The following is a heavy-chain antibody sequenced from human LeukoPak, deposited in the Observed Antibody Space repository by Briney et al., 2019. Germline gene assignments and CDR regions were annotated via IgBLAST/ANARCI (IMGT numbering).Heavy chain of an antibody. CDR3: AREGLYSSGWYGPIDY. CDR1: GYTFTSYG. V-gene: IGHV1-69*13. J-gene: IGHJ4*02. CDR2: IIPIFGTA. Sequence: SVKVSCKASGYTFTSYGISWVRQAPGQGLEWMGGIIPIFGTANYAQKFQGRVTITADESTSTAYMELSSLRSEDTAVYYCAREGLYSSGWYGPIDYWGQGTLVTVSS. D-gene: IGHD6-19*01.